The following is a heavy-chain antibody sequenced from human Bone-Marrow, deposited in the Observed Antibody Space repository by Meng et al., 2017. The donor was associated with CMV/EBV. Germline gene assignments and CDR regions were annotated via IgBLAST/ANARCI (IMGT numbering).Heavy chain of an antibody. V-gene: IGHV4-34*01. CDR3: AREGHNSSGWSR. J-gene: IGHJ4*02. CDR1: GGSFSGYY. CDR2: INHSGST. Sequence: QVQLQQLGAGLLKPSETLSLTCAVYGGSFSGYYWSWIRPPPGKGLEWIGEINHSGSTNYNPSLKSRVTISVDTSKNQFSLKLSSVTAADTAVYYCAREGHNSSGWSRWGQGTLVTVSS. D-gene: IGHD6-19*01.